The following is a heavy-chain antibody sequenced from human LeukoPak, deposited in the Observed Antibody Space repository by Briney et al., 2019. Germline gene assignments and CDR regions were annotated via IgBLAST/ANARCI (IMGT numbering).Heavy chain of an antibody. CDR3: AKPFYSGYDSHFDY. V-gene: IGHV3-23*01. J-gene: IGHJ4*02. Sequence: PGGSLRPSCAASGFTFSNYAMSWVRQAPGKGLEWVSSISGSGDGTYSADSVKGRFTISRDNSKNTLYLQMNSLRAEDTAVYYCAKPFYSGYDSHFDYWGQGTLVTVSS. CDR1: GFTFSNYA. D-gene: IGHD5-12*01. CDR2: ISGSGDGT.